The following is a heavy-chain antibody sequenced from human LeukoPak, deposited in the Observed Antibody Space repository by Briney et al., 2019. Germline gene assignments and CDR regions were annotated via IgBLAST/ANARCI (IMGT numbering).Heavy chain of an antibody. CDR1: GFTFSLYA. J-gene: IGHJ4*02. V-gene: IGHV3-48*01. CDR2: INDDSSDI. D-gene: IGHD6-19*01. Sequence: PGGSLRLSCAASGFTFSLYAMNWVRQAPGKGLEWVSYINDDSSDIHYAGSVRGRFTISRDNSKNTVYLQMNSLRAEDTAVYYCAKTTTGYSSGRFPGWPVDYWGQGTLVTVSS. CDR3: AKTTTGYSSGRFPGWPVDY.